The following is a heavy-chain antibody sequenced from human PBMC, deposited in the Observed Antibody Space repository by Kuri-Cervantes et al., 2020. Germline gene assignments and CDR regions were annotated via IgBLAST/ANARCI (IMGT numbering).Heavy chain of an antibody. D-gene: IGHD6-19*01. CDR1: GYTFTSYA. J-gene: IGHJ5*02. V-gene: IGHV1-3*01. Sequence: ASVKVSCEASGYTFTSYAMHWVRQAPGQRLEWMGWINAGNGNTKYSQKFQGRVTITRGTSASTAYMELSSLRSEDTAVYYCARGPQQWARWFDPWGQGTLVTVSS. CDR2: INAGNGNT. CDR3: ARGPQQWARWFDP.